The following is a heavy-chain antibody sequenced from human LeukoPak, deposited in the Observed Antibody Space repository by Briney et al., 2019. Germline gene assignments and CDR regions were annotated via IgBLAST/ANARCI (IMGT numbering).Heavy chain of an antibody. V-gene: IGHV4-30-4*01. Sequence: SEPLSLTCTVSGGSISSGDYYWSWIRQPPGKGLARITYKYYSGSSSYNPSLKSPITMSADTSKNHLSLKLKSVDAADTAGFYCARPYYYESRIDPWGQGILVTVSS. CDR3: ARPYYYESRIDP. CDR1: GGSISSGDYY. J-gene: IGHJ5*02. CDR2: KYYSGSS. D-gene: IGHD3-22*01.